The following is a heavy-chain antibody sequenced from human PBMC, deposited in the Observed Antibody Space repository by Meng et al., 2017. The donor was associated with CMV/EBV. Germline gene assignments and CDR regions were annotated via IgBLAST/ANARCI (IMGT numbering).Heavy chain of an antibody. J-gene: IGHJ4*02. Sequence: SETLSLTCAVYGGSFSGYYWSWIRQPPGKGLEWIGEINHSGSTNYNPSLKSRVTISVDTSKNQFSLKLSYVTAADTAVYYCARAWLFDYWGQGTLVTVSS. CDR3: ARAWLFDY. D-gene: IGHD5-12*01. CDR2: INHSGST. V-gene: IGHV4-34*01. CDR1: GGSFSGYY.